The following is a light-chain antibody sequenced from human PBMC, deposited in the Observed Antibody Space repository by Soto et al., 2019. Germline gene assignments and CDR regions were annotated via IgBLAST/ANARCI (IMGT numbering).Light chain of an antibody. J-gene: IGKJ1*01. CDR3: QQYNNWPWT. V-gene: IGKV1-39*01. CDR1: QTISSY. Sequence: DIQMTQSPSSLLASVGDRVTITCRASQTISSYLNWYQQTQGKAPKLLIYDASSLESGVPSRFRGSGSGTDCTLPISRLQSEDFEVYYCQQYNNWPWTFGQGTKVDIK. CDR2: DAS.